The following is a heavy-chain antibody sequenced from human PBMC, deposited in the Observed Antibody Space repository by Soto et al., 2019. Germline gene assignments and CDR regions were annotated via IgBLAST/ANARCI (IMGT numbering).Heavy chain of an antibody. CDR2: IYYSGTT. CDR1: GGSISSGCCY. J-gene: IGHJ4*02. D-gene: IGHD2-2*01. V-gene: IGHV4-39*01. CDR3: AGSLGYCSTTTCYALDY. Sequence: SETLSLTCTVSGGSISSGCCYWGWIRQPPGKGLEWIGSIYYSGTTYYSPSLKSRVTISQDTSKNQFSLQLSSVTAADTAVYYCAGSLGYCSTTTCYALDYWGQGTLVTVSS.